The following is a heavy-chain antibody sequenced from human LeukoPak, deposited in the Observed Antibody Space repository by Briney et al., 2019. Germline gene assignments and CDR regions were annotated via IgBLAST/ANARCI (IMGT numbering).Heavy chain of an antibody. CDR2: INSDGSST. CDR1: GFTFSSYW. V-gene: IGHV3-74*01. Sequence: GGSLRLSCVASGFTFSSYWMHWVRQAPGKGLVWVSRINSDGSSTNYADSVKGRFTISSDNAKNTLYLQMNSLRAEDTAVYYCARVGATSWYWGQGTLVTVSS. CDR3: ARVGATSWY. D-gene: IGHD1-26*01. J-gene: IGHJ4*02.